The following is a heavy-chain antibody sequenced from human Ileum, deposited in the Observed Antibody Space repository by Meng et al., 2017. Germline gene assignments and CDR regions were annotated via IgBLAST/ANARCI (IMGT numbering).Heavy chain of an antibody. V-gene: IGHV3-11*01. CDR3: ARAPGVETAISA. J-gene: IGHJ5*02. CDR2: ISLTSSTM. CDR1: GFKSSAYY. D-gene: IGHD5-18*01. Sequence: VRLGWGRVGSGKPPGSLGLSCAPSGFKSSAYYMNWIRQAPGKGVGWISYISLTSSTMNYADSVKGRFTISRDNDKETVYLQMNGLRGEDTAVYYCARAPGVETAISAWGQGTLVTVSS.